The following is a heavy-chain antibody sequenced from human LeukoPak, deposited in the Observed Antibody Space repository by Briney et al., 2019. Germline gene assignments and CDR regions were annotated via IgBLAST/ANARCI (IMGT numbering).Heavy chain of an antibody. CDR1: GFTFSSYA. Sequence: GGSLRLSCSASGFTFSSYAMHWVRQAPGKGLEYFSASSSNGGSTYYADSVKGRFTISRDNSKNTLYLQMSSLRAEDTAVYYCVKPIAAAGTNYWGQGTLVTVSS. D-gene: IGHD6-13*01. J-gene: IGHJ4*02. CDR2: SSSNGGST. V-gene: IGHV3-64D*06. CDR3: VKPIAAAGTNY.